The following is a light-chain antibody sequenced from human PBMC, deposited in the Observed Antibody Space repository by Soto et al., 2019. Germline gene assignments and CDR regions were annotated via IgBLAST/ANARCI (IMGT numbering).Light chain of an antibody. CDR2: DAS. Sequence: EIVLTQSPATLSLSPGERATLSCRASQSVSRYLAWYQQKPGQAPRLLIYDASNRATGIPARFSGSGSGTDFTLTISSLEPEDFAVYYCQQHSNSPLTFGGGTKV. V-gene: IGKV3-11*01. J-gene: IGKJ4*01. CDR3: QQHSNSPLT. CDR1: QSVSRY.